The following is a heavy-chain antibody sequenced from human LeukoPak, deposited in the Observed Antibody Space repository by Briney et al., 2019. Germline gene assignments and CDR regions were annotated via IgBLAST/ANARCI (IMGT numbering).Heavy chain of an antibody. J-gene: IGHJ6*03. V-gene: IGHV3-23*01. D-gene: IGHD2-2*02. CDR3: AKDREVVVPAAIRYYYYYIDV. CDR1: GFTFSSYA. CDR2: ISGSGGST. Sequence: GGSLRLSCAASGFTFSSYAMSWVRQAPGKGLEWVSAISGSGGSTYYADSVKGRFTISRDNSKNTLYLQMNSLRAEDTAVYYCAKDREVVVPAAIRYYYYYIDVWGKGTTVTVSS.